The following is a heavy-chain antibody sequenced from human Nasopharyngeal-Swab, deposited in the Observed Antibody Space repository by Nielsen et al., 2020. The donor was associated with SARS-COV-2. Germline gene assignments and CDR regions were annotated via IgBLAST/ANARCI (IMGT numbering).Heavy chain of an antibody. CDR3: AKDSNYGGNFDY. D-gene: IGHD4-23*01. Sequence: GESLKISCAASGFTFDDYTMHWVRQAPGKGLEWVSLISWDSGSTYYADSVKGRFTISRDNSKNSLYLQMNSLRTEDTALYYCAKDSNYGGNFDYWGQGTLVTVSS. CDR2: ISWDSGST. CDR1: GFTFDDYT. V-gene: IGHV3-43*01. J-gene: IGHJ4*02.